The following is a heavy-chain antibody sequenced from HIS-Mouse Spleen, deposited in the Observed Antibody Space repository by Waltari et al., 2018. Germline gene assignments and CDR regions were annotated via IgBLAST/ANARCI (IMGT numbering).Heavy chain of an antibody. D-gene: IGHD6-13*01. CDR1: GGPISSSCYY. V-gene: IGHV4-39*07. J-gene: IGHJ2*01. CDR3: AREIPYSSSWYDWYFDL. Sequence: QLQLQESGPGLVKPSETLSLTCTVSGGPISSSCYYSVWIRQPPGKGLEWIGSIYYSGSTYYNPSLKSRVTISVDTSKNQFSLKLSSVTAADTAVYYCAREIPYSSSWYDWYFDLWGRGTLVTVSS. CDR2: IYYSGST.